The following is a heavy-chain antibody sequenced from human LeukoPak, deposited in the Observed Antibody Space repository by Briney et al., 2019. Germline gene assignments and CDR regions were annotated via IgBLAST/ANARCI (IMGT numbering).Heavy chain of an antibody. CDR2: INSDGSST. CDR3: AHYDSSAYHAFDI. D-gene: IGHD3-22*01. J-gene: IGHJ3*02. V-gene: IGHV3-74*01. Sequence: RGSLRLSCAASGFTFSSYWMHWVRQAPGKGLVWVSRINSDGSSTSYADSVKGRFTISRDNAKNTLYLQMNSLRAEDTAVYYCAHYDSSAYHAFDIWGQGTMVTVSS. CDR1: GFTFSSYW.